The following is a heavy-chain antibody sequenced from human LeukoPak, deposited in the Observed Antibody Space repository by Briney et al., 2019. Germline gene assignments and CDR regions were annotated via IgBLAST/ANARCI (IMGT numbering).Heavy chain of an antibody. V-gene: IGHV1-2*06. D-gene: IGHD6-6*01. CDR1: GYTFTGYY. CDR2: INPNSGGT. J-gene: IGHJ6*03. Sequence: ASVKVSCKASGYTFTGYYMHWVRQAPGQGLEWMGRINPNSGGTNYAQKFQGRVTMTRDTSISTAYMELSRLRSDGTAVYYCARDHSSSKNYYYYMDVWAKGTTVPVSS. CDR3: ARDHSSSKNYYYYMDV.